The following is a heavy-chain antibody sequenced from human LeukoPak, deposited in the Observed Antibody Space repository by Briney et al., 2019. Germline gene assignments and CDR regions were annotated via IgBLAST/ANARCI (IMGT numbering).Heavy chain of an antibody. CDR3: ARGLGRIGPAGYRASRTNWFDP. Sequence: SETLSLTCAVYGGSFSGYYWSWIRQPPGKGLEWIGEINHSGSTNYNPSLKSRVTISVDTSKNQFSLKLSSATAADTAVYYCARGLGRIGPAGYRASRTNWFDPWGQGTLVTVSS. D-gene: IGHD2-2*01. J-gene: IGHJ5*02. CDR2: INHSGST. V-gene: IGHV4-34*01. CDR1: GGSFSGYY.